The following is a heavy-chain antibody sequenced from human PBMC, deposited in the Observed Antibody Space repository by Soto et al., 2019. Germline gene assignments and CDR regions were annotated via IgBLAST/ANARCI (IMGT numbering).Heavy chain of an antibody. J-gene: IGHJ6*03. CDR3: ARLSADCSGGSCYPDYYYYYYMDV. CDR1: GGSISSSSYY. V-gene: IGHV4-39*01. D-gene: IGHD2-15*01. CDR2: IYYSGST. Sequence: SETLSLTCTVSGGSISSSSYYWGWIRQPPGKGLEWIGSIYYSGSTYYNPSLKRRVTISVDTSKNQFSLKLSSVTAADTAVYYCARLSADCSGGSCYPDYYYYYYMDVWGKGTTVTVSS.